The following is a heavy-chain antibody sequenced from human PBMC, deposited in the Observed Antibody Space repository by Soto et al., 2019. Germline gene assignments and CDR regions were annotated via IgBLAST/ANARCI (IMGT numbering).Heavy chain of an antibody. CDR2: ITSNGGHT. CDR3: ARRIPFGYGMDV. V-gene: IGHV3-64*01. D-gene: IGHD2-21*01. CDR1: GFTFSSYA. Sequence: EVQLVESGGGLVQPGGSLRLSCAAPGFTFSSYAMHWVRQAPGKGLEYVSAITSNGGHTDYASSVKGRFTISRDNSKNTLYLQMGSLRVEDMAVYYCARRIPFGYGMDVWGQGTTVTVSS. J-gene: IGHJ6*02.